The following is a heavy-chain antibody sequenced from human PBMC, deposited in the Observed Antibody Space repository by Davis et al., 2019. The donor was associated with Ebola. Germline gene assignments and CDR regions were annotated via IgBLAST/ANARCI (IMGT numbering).Heavy chain of an antibody. J-gene: IGHJ4*02. CDR1: GGSIRSDA. CDR2: FDAYGAT. CDR3: AREAGGISDFDY. Sequence: PSETLSLTCTVSGGSIRSDAWNWIRQAPGRGLEWTAYFDAYGATYYNPSLKSRITMSKDPSRNQFSLSLSSATAADTAVYFCAREAGGISDFDYWGQGTLVTVSS. D-gene: IGHD2-21*01. V-gene: IGHV4-59*01.